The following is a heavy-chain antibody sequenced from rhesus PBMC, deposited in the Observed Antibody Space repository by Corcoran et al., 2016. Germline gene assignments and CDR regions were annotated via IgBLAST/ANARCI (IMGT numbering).Heavy chain of an antibody. D-gene: IGHD3-34*01. Sequence: QVQLVQSGAEVKKPGSSVKVSCKASGFTFGSYAISWVRQAPGQGLEWMGVIIPRVGIKNYAERLQGRVTITADTSTSTAYMELSSLRSEDTAVYYCARGLGNRFDVWGPGVLVTVSS. CDR2: IIPRVGIK. J-gene: IGHJ5-1*01. CDR1: GFTFGSYA. CDR3: ARGLGNRFDV. V-gene: IGHV1-198*02.